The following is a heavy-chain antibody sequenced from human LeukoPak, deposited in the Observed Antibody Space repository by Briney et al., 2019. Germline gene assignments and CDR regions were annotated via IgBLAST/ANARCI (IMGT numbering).Heavy chain of an antibody. CDR3: ARAAWNGGGGFDP. Sequence: SETLSLTCAVYNGSFSGYYWSWIRQSPEKGLEWIGEFNHGGDTSYNPSLRSRVTISLDTSKTHFSLNLRSVTAADAAVYNCARAAWNGGGGFDPWGQGTLVTVSS. CDR2: FNHGGDT. D-gene: IGHD3-16*01. J-gene: IGHJ5*02. V-gene: IGHV4-34*01. CDR1: NGSFSGYY.